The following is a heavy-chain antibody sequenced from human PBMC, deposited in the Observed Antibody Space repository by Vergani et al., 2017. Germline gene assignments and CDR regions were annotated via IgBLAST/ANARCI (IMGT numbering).Heavy chain of an antibody. CDR2: IHYSENT. J-gene: IGHJ4*02. D-gene: IGHD3-10*01. CDR1: FDSIRTLY. V-gene: IGHV4-59*11. Sequence: QVQLQESGPGLVKSSETLSLTCSVSFDSIRTLYCNWIRQPPGKGLEWIGSIHYSENTNYNPSLKTRVTISLDTSKNQFSLTLTSVTAADTAVYYFPRSRIYYGAGSPDYWGQGTLVTVSS. CDR3: PRSRIYYGAGSPDY.